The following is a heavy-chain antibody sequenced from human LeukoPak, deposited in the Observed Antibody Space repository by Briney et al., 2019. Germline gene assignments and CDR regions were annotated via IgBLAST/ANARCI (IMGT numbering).Heavy chain of an antibody. CDR2: IRSKTYGGTT. CDR3: TRGPTQQWLYYGMDV. V-gene: IGHV3-49*04. Sequence: GGSLRLSCTASGFTFGDHAMSWVRQAPGKGLEWVGFIRSKTYGGTTEYAASVKGRFTISRDDSKSIAYLQMNSLKTEDTAVYYCTRGPTQQWLYYGMDVWGQGTTVTVSS. D-gene: IGHD5-18*01. J-gene: IGHJ6*02. CDR1: GFTFGDHA.